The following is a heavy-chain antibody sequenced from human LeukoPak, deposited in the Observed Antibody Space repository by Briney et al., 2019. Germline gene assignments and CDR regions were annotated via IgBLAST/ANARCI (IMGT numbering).Heavy chain of an antibody. CDR2: IKTDGSNT. CDR3: AKGRLGSSLYALHY. Sequence: PGGSLRLSCAASGFTFSSYWMHWVRQAPGKGLVWVSRIKTDGSNTNYADSVKGRFTISRDNAKNSLFLQMNSLRAEDTALYYCAKGRLGSSLYALHYWGQGTLVTVSS. J-gene: IGHJ4*02. CDR1: GFTFSSYW. V-gene: IGHV3-74*01. D-gene: IGHD6-13*01.